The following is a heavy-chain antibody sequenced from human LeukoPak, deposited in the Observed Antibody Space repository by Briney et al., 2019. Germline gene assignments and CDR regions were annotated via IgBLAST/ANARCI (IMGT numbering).Heavy chain of an antibody. CDR3: AKDEVYYDRSGYPDY. J-gene: IGHJ4*02. CDR2: ISYDGSNK. V-gene: IGHV3-30*18. D-gene: IGHD3-22*01. CDR1: GFTFSDYY. Sequence: GGSLRLSCAASGFTFSDYYMSWIRQAPGKGLGWVAVISYDGSNKYYADPVKGRFTISRDNSKNTLYLQMNSLRAEDTAVYYCAKDEVYYDRSGYPDYWGQGTLVTVSS.